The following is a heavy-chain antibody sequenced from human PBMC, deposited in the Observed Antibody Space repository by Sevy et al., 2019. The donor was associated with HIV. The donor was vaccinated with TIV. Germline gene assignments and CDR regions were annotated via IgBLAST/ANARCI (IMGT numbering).Heavy chain of an antibody. CDR3: ARGIDLSAFDI. CDR2: IYYSGST. J-gene: IGHJ3*02. V-gene: IGHV4-31*03. Sequence: SETLSLTCTVSGGSISSGGYYWSWIRQHPGKGLEWIGYIYYSGSTYYNPSLKGRVTISVDTSKNQFSLKLSSVTAADTAVYYCARGIDLSAFDIWGQGTMVTVSS. CDR1: GGSISSGGYY. D-gene: IGHD2-21*01.